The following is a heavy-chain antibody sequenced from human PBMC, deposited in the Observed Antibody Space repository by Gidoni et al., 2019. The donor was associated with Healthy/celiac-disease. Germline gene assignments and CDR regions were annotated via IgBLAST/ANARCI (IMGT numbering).Heavy chain of an antibody. CDR1: GGSISSSSYY. D-gene: IGHD6-6*01. J-gene: IGHJ4*02. V-gene: IGHV4-39*01. Sequence: QLQLQESGPGLVKPSETLSLTCTVPGGSISSSSYYWGWIRQPPGKGLEWIGSIYYSGSTYYNPPLKSRVTISVDTSKNQFSLKLSSVTAADTAVYYCARHSSSSSVDYWGQGTLVTVSS. CDR2: IYYSGST. CDR3: ARHSSSSSVDY.